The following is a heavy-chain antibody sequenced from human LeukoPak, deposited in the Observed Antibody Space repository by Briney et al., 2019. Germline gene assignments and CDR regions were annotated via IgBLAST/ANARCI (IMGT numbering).Heavy chain of an antibody. J-gene: IGHJ4*02. D-gene: IGHD6-19*01. CDR3: ARDEGWSLFDC. Sequence: GGSLRLSCAASAFTFSNYWMSWVRQAPGKGLEWVASIKPDGSGEWYMASVKGRFTLSRDNAKNSLYLQMNSLRAEDTAVYYCARDEGWSLFDCWGQGTLVTVSS. CDR1: AFTFSNYW. CDR2: IKPDGSGE. V-gene: IGHV3-7*01.